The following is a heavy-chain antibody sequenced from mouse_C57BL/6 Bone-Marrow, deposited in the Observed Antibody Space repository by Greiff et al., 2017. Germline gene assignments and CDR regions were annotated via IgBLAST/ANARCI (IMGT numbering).Heavy chain of an antibody. J-gene: IGHJ3*01. CDR3: TDYYYGSGLFAY. Sequence: DVKLQESGGGLVQPGGSMKLSCVASGFTFSNYWMNWVRQSPEKGLEWVAQIRWKSDNYATHYAESVKGRFTISRDDSKSSVYLQMNNLRAEDTGIYYCTDYYYGSGLFAYWGQGTLVTVSA. CDR2: IRWKSDNYAT. V-gene: IGHV6-3*01. CDR1: GFTFSNYW. D-gene: IGHD1-1*01.